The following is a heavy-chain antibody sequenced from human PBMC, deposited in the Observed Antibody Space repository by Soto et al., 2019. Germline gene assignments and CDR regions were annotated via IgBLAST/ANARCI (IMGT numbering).Heavy chain of an antibody. D-gene: IGHD2-21*01. Sequence: GGSLRLSCTASGFTFSSYEMNWVRQAPGKGLEWVSYISSSGSTIYYADPVKGRFTISRDNAKNSLYLQMNSLRAEDTAVYYCALLSMDYYGMDVWGQGTTVTVSS. CDR1: GFTFSSYE. V-gene: IGHV3-48*03. J-gene: IGHJ6*02. CDR2: ISSSGSTI. CDR3: ALLSMDYYGMDV.